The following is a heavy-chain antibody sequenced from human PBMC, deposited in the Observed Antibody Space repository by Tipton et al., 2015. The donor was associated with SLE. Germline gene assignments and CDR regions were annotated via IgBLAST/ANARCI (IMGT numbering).Heavy chain of an antibody. CDR2: ISYDGSNK. D-gene: IGHD3-10*01. J-gene: IGHJ4*02. CDR3: AKEPAGRGFSDY. CDR1: GFTFSSYG. V-gene: IGHV3-30*18. Sequence: SLRLSCAASGFTFSSYGMHWVRQAPGKGLEWVAVISYDGSNKYYADSVKGRFTISRDNSKNTLYLQMNSLRAEDTAVYYCAKEPAGRGFSDYWGQGTLVTVSS.